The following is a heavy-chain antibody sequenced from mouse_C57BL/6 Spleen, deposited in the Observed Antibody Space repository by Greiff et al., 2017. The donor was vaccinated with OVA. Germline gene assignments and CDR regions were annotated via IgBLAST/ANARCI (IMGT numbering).Heavy chain of an antibody. Sequence: EVKLEESGEGLVKPGGSLKLSCAASGFTFSSYAMSWVRQTPEKRLEWVAYISSGGDYIYYADTVKGRFTISRDNARNTLYLQMSSLKSEDTAMYYCTRDYYGGYFDVWGTGTTVTVSS. D-gene: IGHD1-2*01. CDR2: ISSGGDYI. V-gene: IGHV5-9-1*02. J-gene: IGHJ1*03. CDR1: GFTFSSYA. CDR3: TRDYYGGYFDV.